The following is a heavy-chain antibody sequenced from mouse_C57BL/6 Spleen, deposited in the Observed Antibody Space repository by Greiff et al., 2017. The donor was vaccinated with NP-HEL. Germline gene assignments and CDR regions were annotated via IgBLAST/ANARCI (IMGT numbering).Heavy chain of an antibody. CDR3: ARFFLAGSSFDY. CDR2: IYPGSGST. CDR1: GYTFTSYW. Sequence: VQLQQPGAELVKPGASVKMSCKASGYTFTSYWITWVKQRPGQGLEWIGDIYPGSGSTNYNEKFKSKATLTVDTSSSTAYMQLSSLTSEDSAVYYCARFFLAGSSFDYWGQGTTLTVSS. J-gene: IGHJ2*01. V-gene: IGHV1-55*01. D-gene: IGHD1-1*01.